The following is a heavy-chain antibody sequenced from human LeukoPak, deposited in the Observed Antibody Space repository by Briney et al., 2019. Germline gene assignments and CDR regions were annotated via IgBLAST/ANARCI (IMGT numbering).Heavy chain of an antibody. CDR1: GYSFTSYW. V-gene: IGHV5-51*01. CDR3: ARHHNKYGAVADLRGAFDI. Sequence: GESLKISSKGSGYSFTSYWIGWVRQMPGKGLEWMGIIYPSDSDTRYSPSFQGQVTISADKSISTTYLQWSSLKASDTAMYYCARHHNKYGAVADLRGAFDIWGQGTMVTVSS. D-gene: IGHD6-19*01. CDR2: IYPSDSDT. J-gene: IGHJ3*02.